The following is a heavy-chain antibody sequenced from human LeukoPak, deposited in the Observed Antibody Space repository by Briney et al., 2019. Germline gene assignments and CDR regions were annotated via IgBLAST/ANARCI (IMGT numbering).Heavy chain of an antibody. CDR2: VSYKGVT. CDR3: ATLTMSGLGIIPPAS. CDR1: GASTTNSRYY. Sequence: SETLSLTCSVAGASTTNSRYYWVWIRQPPGKGLEWIGSVSYKGVTYYGPSFRSRFAISIDTSRDQFSLSLASVTAADTAVYYCATLTMSGLGIIPPASWGQGTLVTVSS. V-gene: IGHV4-39*01. J-gene: IGHJ5*02. D-gene: IGHD3/OR15-3a*01.